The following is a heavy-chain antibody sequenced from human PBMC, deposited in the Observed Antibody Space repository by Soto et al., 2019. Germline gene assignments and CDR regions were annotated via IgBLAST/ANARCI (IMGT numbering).Heavy chain of an antibody. V-gene: IGHV1-46*01. CDR3: ARRGYSRGMDYYYYYGMDV. D-gene: IGHD6-19*01. CDR2: INPSGGST. CDR1: GYTFTSYY. Sequence: ASVKVSCKASGYTFTSYYMHWVRQAPGQGLEWMGIINPSGGSTSYAQKFQGRVTISADKSISTAYLQWSSLKASDTAMYYCARRGYSRGMDYYYYYGMDVWGQGTTVTVSS. J-gene: IGHJ6*02.